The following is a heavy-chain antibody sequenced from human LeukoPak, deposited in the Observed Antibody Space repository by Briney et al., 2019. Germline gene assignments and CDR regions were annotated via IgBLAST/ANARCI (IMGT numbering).Heavy chain of an antibody. CDR1: GGSISSSSYY. Sequence: SETLSLTCTVSGGSISSSSYYWGWIRQPPGKGLEWIGSIYYSGSTYYNPSLKSRVTISVDTSKNQFSLKLSSVTAADTAVYYCARTAYYDILTGYNPPPGFDYWGQGTLVTVSS. D-gene: IGHD3-9*01. CDR2: IYYSGST. J-gene: IGHJ4*02. V-gene: IGHV4-39*01. CDR3: ARTAYYDILTGYNPPPGFDY.